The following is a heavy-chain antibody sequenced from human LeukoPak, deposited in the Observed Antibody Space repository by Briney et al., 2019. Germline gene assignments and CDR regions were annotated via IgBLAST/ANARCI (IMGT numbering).Heavy chain of an antibody. V-gene: IGHV5-10-1*01. CDR3: ARQHYGSGTRGMDV. CDR2: IAPSDSYT. Sequence: GESLRISCKGSGYSFTSYWISWVRQMPAKGMEWMGRIAPSDSYTNYSPSFQGHVTISADKSISTAYLQWSSLRASDTAMYYCARQHYGSGTRGMDVWGKGTTVTVSS. D-gene: IGHD3-10*01. J-gene: IGHJ6*04. CDR1: GYSFTSYW.